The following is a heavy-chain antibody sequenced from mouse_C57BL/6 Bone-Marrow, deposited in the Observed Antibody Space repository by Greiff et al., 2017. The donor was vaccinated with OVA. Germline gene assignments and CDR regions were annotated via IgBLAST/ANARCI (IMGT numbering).Heavy chain of an antibody. CDR1: GFTFSSYG. J-gene: IGHJ4*01. CDR2: ISSGGSYT. CDR3: ARHTPQLDY. V-gene: IGHV5-6*01. D-gene: IGHD6-1*01. Sequence: VQLQQSGGDLVKPGGSLKLSCAASGFTFSSYGMSWVRQTPDKRLEWVATISSGGSYTYYPDSVKGRFTISRDNAKNTLYLQMSSLKSEDTAMYYCARHTPQLDYWGQGTSVTVSS.